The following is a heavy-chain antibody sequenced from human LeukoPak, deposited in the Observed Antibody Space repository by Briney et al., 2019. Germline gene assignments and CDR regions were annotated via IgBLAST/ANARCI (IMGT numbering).Heavy chain of an antibody. J-gene: IGHJ4*02. D-gene: IGHD1-1*01. Sequence: SETLSLTCTVSGGSISSYYWSWIRQPPGKGLEWIGYIYYSGSTNYNPSLKSRVTISVDTSKNQFSLKLSSVTAADTAVYYCASQGSWNDFDYWGQGTLVTVSS. CDR1: GGSISSYY. V-gene: IGHV4-59*12. CDR2: IYYSGST. CDR3: ASQGSWNDFDY.